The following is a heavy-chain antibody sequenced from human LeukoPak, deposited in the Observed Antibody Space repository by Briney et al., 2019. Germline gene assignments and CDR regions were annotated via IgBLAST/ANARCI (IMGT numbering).Heavy chain of an antibody. V-gene: IGHV1-2*02. CDR2: INPNSGGT. Sequence: ASVKVSCKASGYTFTSYGISWVRQAPGRGLEWMGWINPNSGGTNYAQKFRGRVTMTRDTSISTAYMELSRLRSDDTAVYYCVVDVNAFDIWGQGTMVTVSS. D-gene: IGHD1-26*01. J-gene: IGHJ3*02. CDR1: GYTFTSYG. CDR3: VVDVNAFDI.